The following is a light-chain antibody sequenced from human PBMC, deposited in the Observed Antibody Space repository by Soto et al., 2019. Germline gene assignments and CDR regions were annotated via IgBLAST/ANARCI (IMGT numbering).Light chain of an antibody. Sequence: EVMMTQSPLSLPVTLGQPASISCRSSHSLVNSDGNTYLNWFHQRPGQSPRRLIYKVSNRDSGVPDRFSGSGSGTDFTLRISRVEAEDVGLYYCMQGSHWPRTFGQGTRVEIK. CDR2: KVS. CDR3: MQGSHWPRT. J-gene: IGKJ1*01. V-gene: IGKV2-30*01. CDR1: HSLVNSDGNTY.